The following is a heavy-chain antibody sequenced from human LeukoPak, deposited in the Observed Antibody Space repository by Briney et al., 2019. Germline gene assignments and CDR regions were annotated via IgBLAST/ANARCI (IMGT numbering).Heavy chain of an antibody. D-gene: IGHD5-18*01. CDR3: AREDYGYDY. J-gene: IGHJ4*02. CDR1: GGTFSSYA. Sequence: SVKVSCKASGGTFSSYAISWVRQAPGQGLEWMGGIIPIFGTANYAQKFQGRVTMTRDTSTSTVYMELSSLRSGDTAVYYCAREDYGYDYWGQGTLVTVSS. V-gene: IGHV1-69*05. CDR2: IIPIFGTA.